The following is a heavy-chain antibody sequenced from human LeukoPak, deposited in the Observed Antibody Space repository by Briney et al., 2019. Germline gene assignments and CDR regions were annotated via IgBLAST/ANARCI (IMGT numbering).Heavy chain of an antibody. CDR3: ARGSFDSSGYYVFDY. J-gene: IGHJ4*02. CDR1: GASISTNY. D-gene: IGHD3-22*01. CDR2: IYNSGNT. Sequence: SETLSLTCSVSGASISTNYWSWIRQPAGKGLEWIGRIYNSGNTNYSPSLESRVTMSADTSKNHFSLELTTVTAADTAVYYCARGSFDSSGYYVFDYWGQGRLVTVSS. V-gene: IGHV4-4*07.